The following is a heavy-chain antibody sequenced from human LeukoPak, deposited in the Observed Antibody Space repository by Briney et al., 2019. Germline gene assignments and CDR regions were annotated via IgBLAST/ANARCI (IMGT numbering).Heavy chain of an antibody. J-gene: IGHJ5*02. CDR2: ISGSGGST. D-gene: IGHD2-2*01. Sequence: GGSLRLSCAASGFTFSSYAMSWVRQAPGKGLEWVSAISGSGGSTYYADSVKGRFTISRDNSKNTLYLQMNSLRAEDTAVYYCAKNSDIVVVPAARFDPWGQGTLVTVSS. CDR1: GFTFSSYA. CDR3: AKNSDIVVVPAARFDP. V-gene: IGHV3-23*01.